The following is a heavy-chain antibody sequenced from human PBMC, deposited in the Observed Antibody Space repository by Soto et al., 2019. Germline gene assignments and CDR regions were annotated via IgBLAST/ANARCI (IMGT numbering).Heavy chain of an antibody. J-gene: IGHJ4*02. Sequence: ASVKVSCKASGYTFTSYDINWVRQATGQGLEWMGWINPNSGGTNYAQKFQGWVTMTRDTSISTAYMELSRLRSDDTAVYYCARDSSGTFPDYWGQGTLVTVSS. CDR3: ARDSSGTFPDY. CDR2: INPNSGGT. CDR1: GYTFTSYD. D-gene: IGHD1-1*01. V-gene: IGHV1-2*04.